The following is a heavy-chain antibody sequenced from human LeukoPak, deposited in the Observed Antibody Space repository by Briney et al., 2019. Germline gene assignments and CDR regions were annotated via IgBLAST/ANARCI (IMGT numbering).Heavy chain of an antibody. V-gene: IGHV3-7*01. Sequence: PGGSLRLSCAASGFTFSSYAMHWVRQAPGKGLEWVANIKQDGSEKYYVDSVKGRFTISRDNAKNSLYLQMNSLRAEDTAVYYCARAGDFWSGSASFDIWGQGTMVTVSS. CDR3: ARAGDFWSGSASFDI. CDR2: IKQDGSEK. J-gene: IGHJ3*02. CDR1: GFTFSSYA. D-gene: IGHD3-3*01.